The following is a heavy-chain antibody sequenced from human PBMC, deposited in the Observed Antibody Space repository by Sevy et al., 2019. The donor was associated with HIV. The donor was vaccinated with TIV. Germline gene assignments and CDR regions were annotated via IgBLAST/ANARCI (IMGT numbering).Heavy chain of an antibody. CDR2: IRQDGSEK. Sequence: GGSLRLSCAASGFTFNSYSMHWIRQAPGKGQEWVANIRQDGSEKYYVDSVRGRITITRDNAKNSLFLQLSSLRADDTAIYYCAKSYFGSGTSYGMDLWGRGTTVTVSS. V-gene: IGHV3-7*01. J-gene: IGHJ6*02. CDR1: GFTFNSYS. D-gene: IGHD3-10*01. CDR3: AKSYFGSGTSYGMDL.